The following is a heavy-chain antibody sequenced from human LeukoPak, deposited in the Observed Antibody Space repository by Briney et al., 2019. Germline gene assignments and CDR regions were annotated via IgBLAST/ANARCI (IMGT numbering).Heavy chain of an antibody. J-gene: IGHJ2*01. D-gene: IGHD2-2*02. CDR1: GYTLTELP. Sequence: ASMKVSXKVFGYTLTELPMHWVRQAPGKGLEWIGGFDPEDGETFYAQKFQGRVSLTEDTSTDTAYMELTNLRSEDTAVYYCATSASPIYTLHWYFDLWGRGTLITVSS. V-gene: IGHV1-24*01. CDR2: FDPEDGET. CDR3: ATSASPIYTLHWYFDL.